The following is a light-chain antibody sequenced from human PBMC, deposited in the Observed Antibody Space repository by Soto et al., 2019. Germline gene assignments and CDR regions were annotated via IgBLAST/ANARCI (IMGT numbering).Light chain of an antibody. CDR2: EGS. CDR1: SSDVGSYNL. V-gene: IGLV2-23*01. CDR3: CSYAGSSPYVV. J-gene: IGLJ2*01. Sequence: QSALTQPASVSGSPGQSIAMSCTGTSSDVGSYNLVSWYQQHPGKAPKLMIYEGSKRPSGVSDRFSGSKSDNTASLTISGLQAEDEADYYCCSYAGSSPYVVFGGGTKLTVL.